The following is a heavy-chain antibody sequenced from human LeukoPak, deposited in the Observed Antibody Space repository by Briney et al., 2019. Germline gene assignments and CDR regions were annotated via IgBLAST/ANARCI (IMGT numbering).Heavy chain of an antibody. CDR3: ARGFSSGRTD. CDR1: GGSFSGYY. J-gene: IGHJ4*02. CDR2: INHSGST. V-gene: IGHV4-34*01. Sequence: SETLSLTCAVYGGSFSGYYWSWIRQPPGKGLEWIGEINHSGSTNYNPSLKSRVTISVDTSKNQFSLKLSSVTAADTAVYYCARGFSSGRTDWGQGTLVTVSS. D-gene: IGHD6-19*01.